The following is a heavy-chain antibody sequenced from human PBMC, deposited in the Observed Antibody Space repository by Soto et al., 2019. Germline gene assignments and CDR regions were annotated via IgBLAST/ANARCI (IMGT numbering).Heavy chain of an antibody. Sequence: EVQLLESGGGLVQPGGSLRLSCAASGFTFSSYAMSWVRQAPGKGLEWVSAISGSGGSTYYADSVKGRFTISRDNSKNTLYLQMNSLRAEDTAVYYCAKGAAAIYYYYYGMDVWGQGTTVTVSS. CDR1: GFTFSSYA. CDR2: ISGSGGST. J-gene: IGHJ6*02. D-gene: IGHD2-2*02. V-gene: IGHV3-23*01. CDR3: AKGAAAIYYYYYGMDV.